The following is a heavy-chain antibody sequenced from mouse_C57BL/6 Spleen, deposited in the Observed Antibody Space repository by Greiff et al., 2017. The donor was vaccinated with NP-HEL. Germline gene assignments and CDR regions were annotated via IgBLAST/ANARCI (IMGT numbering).Heavy chain of an antibody. CDR3: TTGTGTPY. J-gene: IGHJ4*01. D-gene: IGHD4-1*01. CDR2: IDPENGDT. CDR1: GFNIKDDY. Sequence: VHVKQSGAELVRPGASVKLSCTASGFNIKDDYMHWVKQRPEQGLEWIGWIDPENGDTEYASKFQGKATITADTSSNTAYLQLSSLTSEDTAVYYWTTGTGTPYWGQGTSVTVSS. V-gene: IGHV14-4*01.